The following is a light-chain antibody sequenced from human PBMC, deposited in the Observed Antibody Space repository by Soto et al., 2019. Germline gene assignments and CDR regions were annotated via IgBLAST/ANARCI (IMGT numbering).Light chain of an antibody. Sequence: EIVMTQSPATLSVSPGERATLSCRASQSISSNLAWYQQKPGQAPRLLISGASTRATGIPARFSGSGSGTEFTLTISSVESEDFAVYYCQQYYDWPPYTFGQGIKLEIK. CDR2: GAS. CDR3: QQYYDWPPYT. CDR1: QSISSN. J-gene: IGKJ2*01. V-gene: IGKV3-15*01.